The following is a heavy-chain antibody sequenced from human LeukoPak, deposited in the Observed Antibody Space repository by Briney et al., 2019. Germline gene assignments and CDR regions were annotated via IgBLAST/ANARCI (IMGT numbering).Heavy chain of an antibody. V-gene: IGHV1-8*02. CDR2: LNPNNGNT. CDR1: GYPFSNHG. CDR3: VRDGEGVAISVNYWFDP. D-gene: IGHD3-10*01. J-gene: IGHJ5*02. Sequence: ASVKVSCKASGYPFSNHGITWVRQASGQGLEWMGWLNPNNGNTGYAQKFQGRVTMTRDTSISTAYMELRGLRSEDTAVYYCVRDGEGVAISVNYWFDPWGRGTLVTVSS.